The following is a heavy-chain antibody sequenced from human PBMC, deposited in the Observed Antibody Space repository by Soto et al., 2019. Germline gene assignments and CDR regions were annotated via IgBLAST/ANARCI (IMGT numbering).Heavy chain of an antibody. V-gene: IGHV4-30-2*01. J-gene: IGHJ5*02. Sequence: QLQLQESGSGLVKPSQTLSLTCAVSGGSISSGGYSWSWIRQPPGKGLEWIGYIYHSGSTYYNPSLKSRVTISVDRSKNQFSLKLSSVTAADTAVYYCARARIAAAGTDFLDWFDPWGQGTLVTVSS. D-gene: IGHD6-13*01. CDR2: IYHSGST. CDR1: GGSISSGGYS. CDR3: ARARIAAAGTDFLDWFDP.